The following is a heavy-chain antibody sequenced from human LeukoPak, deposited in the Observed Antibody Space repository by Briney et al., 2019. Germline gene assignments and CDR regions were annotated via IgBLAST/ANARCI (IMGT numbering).Heavy chain of an antibody. CDR1: GGSISSYY. Sequence: SETLSLTCTVSGGSISSYYWSWIRQPPGKGLEWIGYIHYSGSTNNNPSLKSRVTISVDTSKNQFSLKLSSVTAADTAVYYCARDVRYNWNDENYYYYYMDVWGKGTTVTVSS. V-gene: IGHV4-59*12. D-gene: IGHD1-20*01. CDR2: IHYSGST. CDR3: ARDVRYNWNDENYYYYYMDV. J-gene: IGHJ6*03.